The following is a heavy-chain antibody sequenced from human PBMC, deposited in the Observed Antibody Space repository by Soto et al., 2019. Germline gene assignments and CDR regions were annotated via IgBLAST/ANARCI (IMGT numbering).Heavy chain of an antibody. Sequence: GGSLRLSCAASGLTFNSFDLGWVRQAPGKGLEWVSAISNTGDRAYYADPVKGRFTISRDNSKNTLSLQMNSLRAEDTAVYYCAKDSRRSNGWYYFDHWGQGTLVTVSS. CDR1: GLTFNSFD. D-gene: IGHD6-19*01. V-gene: IGHV3-23*01. CDR3: AKDSRRSNGWYYFDH. J-gene: IGHJ4*02. CDR2: ISNTGDRA.